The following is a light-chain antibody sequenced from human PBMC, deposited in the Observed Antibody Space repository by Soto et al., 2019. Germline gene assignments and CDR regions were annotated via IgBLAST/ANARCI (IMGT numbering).Light chain of an antibody. CDR2: SAS. CDR1: QSISSD. V-gene: IGKV3-15*01. Sequence: EIVMTQSPATLSVSPGERATLSCRASQSISSDLAWFQQKPGQAPRLLIYSASTRAAGIPGRFSGSGSGTEVTLTISSLQSEDFAVYYCYQYNNWPPLYTFGQGTKLEIK. J-gene: IGKJ2*01. CDR3: YQYNNWPPLYT.